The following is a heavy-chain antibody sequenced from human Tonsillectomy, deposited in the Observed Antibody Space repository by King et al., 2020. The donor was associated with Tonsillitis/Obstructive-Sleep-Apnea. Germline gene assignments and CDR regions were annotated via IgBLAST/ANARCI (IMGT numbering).Heavy chain of an antibody. J-gene: IGHJ5*02. V-gene: IGHV3-7*01. CDR2: IKQDGSEK. CDR3: ATVRVNWNYATDNWFDP. D-gene: IGHD1-7*01. CDR1: GHTFSSYW. Sequence: VQLVESGGGLVQPGESLRISCAASGHTFSSYWMSWVRQAPGKGLEWVANIKQDGSEKYYVDSVKGRFTISRDNAKSSLYLQMNSLRVEDTAVYYCATVRVNWNYATDNWFDPWGQGTLVTVSS.